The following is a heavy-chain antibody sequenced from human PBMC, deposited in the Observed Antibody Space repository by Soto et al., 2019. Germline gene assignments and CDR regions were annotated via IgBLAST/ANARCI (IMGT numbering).Heavy chain of an antibody. CDR1: GYTFTSYD. V-gene: IGHV1-8*01. D-gene: IGHD4-17*01. J-gene: IGHJ6*02. CDR3: ARATAPHDYPWYYYGMDV. CDR2: MNPNSGNT. Sequence: ASVKVSCKASGYTFTSYDINWVRQATGQGLGWMGWMNPNSGNTGYAQKFQGRVTMTRNTSISTAYTELSSLRSEDTAVYYCARATAPHDYPWYYYGMDVWGQGTTVTVSS.